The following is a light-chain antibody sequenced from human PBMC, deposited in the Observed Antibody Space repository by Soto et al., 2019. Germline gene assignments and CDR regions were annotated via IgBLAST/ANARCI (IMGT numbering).Light chain of an antibody. J-gene: IGLJ1*01. CDR1: SSDIGSYDY. V-gene: IGLV2-14*03. Sequence: QSALTQPASVSGSPGQSITSSCTGSSSDIGSYDYVSWYQQHPGKAPKLLIYGVTNRPSGVSNRISGSKSGSTASLTISGLQADDEAVYYCSSYTTTATLGVFGTGTKLTVL. CDR3: SSYTTTATLGV. CDR2: GVT.